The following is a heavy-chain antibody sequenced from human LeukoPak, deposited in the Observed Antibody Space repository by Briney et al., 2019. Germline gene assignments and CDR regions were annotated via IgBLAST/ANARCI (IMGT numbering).Heavy chain of an antibody. CDR2: ITSSSSYI. D-gene: IGHD1-26*01. Sequence: GGSLRLSRAASGFTFSSYNMNWVRQAPGKGLEWVSSITSSSSYIYYADSVRGRFTISRDNAKNSLYLQINSLRAEDTAVYYCARDPYSGSYVDYYYYYYMDVWGKGTTVTISS. V-gene: IGHV3-21*01. J-gene: IGHJ6*03. CDR1: GFTFSSYN. CDR3: ARDPYSGSYVDYYYYYYMDV.